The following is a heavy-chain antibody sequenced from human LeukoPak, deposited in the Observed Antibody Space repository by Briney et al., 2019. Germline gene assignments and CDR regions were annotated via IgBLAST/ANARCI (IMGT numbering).Heavy chain of an antibody. CDR3: VREAGYCAPVCVKTNWFDP. V-gene: IGHV3-23*01. CDR1: GFPFSSHA. J-gene: IGHJ5*02. Sequence: GGSLRLSCAVSGFPFSSHAMSWVRQPPGKGREWVAAISNGKTYYADSVKGRFAISRDDSTNTVYLHMNSLRDEDTALYHCVREAGYCAPVCVKTNWFDPWGQGTLVTVSS. CDR2: ISNGKT. D-gene: IGHD2-15*01.